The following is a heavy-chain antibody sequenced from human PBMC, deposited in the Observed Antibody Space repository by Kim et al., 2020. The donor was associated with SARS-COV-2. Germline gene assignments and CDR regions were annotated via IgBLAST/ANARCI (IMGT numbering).Heavy chain of an antibody. J-gene: IGHJ4*02. V-gene: IGHV4-39*01. CDR3: ARNYDSSGYYLKSYYFDY. D-gene: IGHD3-22*01. Sequence: GWIRQPPGKGLEWIGSIYYSGSTYYNPSLKSRVTISVDTSKNQFSLKLSSVTAADTAVYYCARNYDSSGYYLKSYYFDYWGQGTLVTVSS. CDR2: IYYSGST.